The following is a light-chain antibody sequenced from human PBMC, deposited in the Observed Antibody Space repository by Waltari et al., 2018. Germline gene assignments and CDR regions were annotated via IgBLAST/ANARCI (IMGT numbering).Light chain of an antibody. CDR2: DAS. CDR3: QQRSNWSS. CDR1: QSVSSY. V-gene: IGKV3-11*01. J-gene: IGKJ4*01. Sequence: EIVLTQSPATLSFSPGERATLSCRASQSVSSYLAWYQQKPGQAPRLLIYDASNRATGIPARFSGSGSGTDFTLTISSLEPEDFAVYYCQQRSNWSSFGGGTKVEIK.